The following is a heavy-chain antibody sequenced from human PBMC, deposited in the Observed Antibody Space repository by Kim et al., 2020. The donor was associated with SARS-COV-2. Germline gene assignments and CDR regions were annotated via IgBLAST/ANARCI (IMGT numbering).Heavy chain of an antibody. V-gene: IGHV4-59*01. CDR3: ARGSYGDYSGIDP. CDR2: IYYSGST. D-gene: IGHD4-17*01. J-gene: IGHJ5*02. CDR1: GGSISSYY. Sequence: SETLSLTCTVSGGSISSYYWSWIRQPPGKGLEWIGYIYYSGSTNYNPSLKSRVTISVDTSKNQFSLKLSSVTAADTAVYYCARGSYGDYSGIDPWGQGTLVTVSS.